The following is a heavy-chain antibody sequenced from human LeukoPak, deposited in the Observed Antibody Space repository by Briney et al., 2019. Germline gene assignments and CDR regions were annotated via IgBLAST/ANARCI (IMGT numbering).Heavy chain of an antibody. CDR1: GFSVSSNY. Sequence: GGSLRLSCAASGFSVSSNYMSWVRQAPGKGLEWVSVIYSDGSTYYADSVKGRFTISRDNSKNTLFLQMNSLRAEDTAVYYCARAGSRCGHDYWGQGTLVTVSS. J-gene: IGHJ4*02. CDR3: ARAGSRCGHDY. V-gene: IGHV3-53*01. D-gene: IGHD2-21*01. CDR2: IYSDGST.